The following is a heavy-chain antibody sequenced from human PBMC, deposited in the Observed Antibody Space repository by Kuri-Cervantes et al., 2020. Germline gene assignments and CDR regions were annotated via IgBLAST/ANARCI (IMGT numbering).Heavy chain of an antibody. CDR2: IVVGSGNT. V-gene: IGHV1-58*02. CDR1: GFTFTSSA. D-gene: IGHD6-19*01. CDR3: AADFAGYSSGWPLREVLYYGMDV. J-gene: IGHJ6*02. Sequence: SVKVSCKASGFTFTSSAMQWVRQARGQRLEWIGWIVVGSGNTNYAQKFQERVTITRDMSTSTAYMELSSLRSEDTAVYYCAADFAGYSSGWPLREVLYYGMDVWGQGTTVTVSS.